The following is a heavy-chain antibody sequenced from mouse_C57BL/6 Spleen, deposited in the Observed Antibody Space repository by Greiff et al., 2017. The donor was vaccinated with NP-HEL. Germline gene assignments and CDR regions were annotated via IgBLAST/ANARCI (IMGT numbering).Heavy chain of an antibody. CDR2: IYPGDGDT. CDR1: GYAFSSSW. V-gene: IGHV1-82*01. D-gene: IGHD5-5*01. Sequence: QVQLKESGPELVKPGASVKISCKASGYAFSSSWMNWVKQRPGKGLEWIGRIYPGDGDTNYNGKFKGKATLTADNSSSTAYMQLSSLTSDDSAVYFGARRIAPYLYYAMDYWGQGTSVTVSS. J-gene: IGHJ4*01. CDR3: ARRIAPYLYYAMDY.